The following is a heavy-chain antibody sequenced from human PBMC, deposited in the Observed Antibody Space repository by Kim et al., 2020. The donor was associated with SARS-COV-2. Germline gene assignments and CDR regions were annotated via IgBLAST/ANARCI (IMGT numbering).Heavy chain of an antibody. V-gene: IGHV3-49*04. D-gene: IGHD3-3*01. CDR1: FGDYA. CDR2: IRSKAYGGTT. Sequence: FGDYAMSWVRQAPGKGLEWVGFIRSKAYGGTTEYAASVKGRFTISRDDSKSIAYLQMNSLKTEDTAVYYCARDDFWSGYLRFWGQGTLVTVSS. CDR3: ARDDFWSGYLRF. J-gene: IGHJ4*02.